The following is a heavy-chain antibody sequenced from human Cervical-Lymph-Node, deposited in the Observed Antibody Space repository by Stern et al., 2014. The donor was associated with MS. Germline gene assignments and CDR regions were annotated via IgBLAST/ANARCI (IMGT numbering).Heavy chain of an antibody. CDR3: AKDIGSSWYGGVDS. D-gene: IGHD6-13*01. CDR2: MKWNSGLI. J-gene: IGHJ4*02. V-gene: IGHV3-9*01. Sequence: QLEESGGGLVQPGRSLRLCCAGSGFTFEDYAMHWVRQARGTGLGWVSGMKWNSGLIGYADSVKGRFTISRYNAKNSLYLQMNSLRAEDTSLYYCAKDIGSSWYGGVDSWGQGALVTVS. CDR1: GFTFEDYA.